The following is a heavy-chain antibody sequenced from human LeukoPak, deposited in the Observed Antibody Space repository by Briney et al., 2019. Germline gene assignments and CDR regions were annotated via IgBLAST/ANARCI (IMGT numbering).Heavy chain of an antibody. V-gene: IGHV4-61*09. CDR3: ARLVAVTGKRWLDP. J-gene: IGHJ5*02. Sequence: SETLSLTCTVSGDSTTSGSYYWSWIRQPAGKGPEWIGHIHTNGGTKYNPSLESRVTISLETSDNQFSLELNSATATDTAVYCCARLVAVTGKRWLDPWGQGTLVTVSS. CDR1: GDSTTSGSYY. CDR2: IHTNGGT. D-gene: IGHD6-19*01.